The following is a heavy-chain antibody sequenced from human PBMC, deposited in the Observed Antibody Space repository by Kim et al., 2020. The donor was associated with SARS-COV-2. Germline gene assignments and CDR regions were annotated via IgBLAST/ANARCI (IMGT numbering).Heavy chain of an antibody. D-gene: IGHD3-10*01. Sequence: SETLSLTCTVSGGSISSGGYYWSWIRQHPGKGLEWIGYIYYSGSTYYNPSLKSRVTISVDTSKNQFSLKLSSVTAADTAVYYCARGYGAYYYGSGGALFDPWGQGTLVTVSS. CDR1: GGSISSGGYY. V-gene: IGHV4-31*03. CDR2: IYYSGST. J-gene: IGHJ5*02. CDR3: ARGYGAYYYGSGGALFDP.